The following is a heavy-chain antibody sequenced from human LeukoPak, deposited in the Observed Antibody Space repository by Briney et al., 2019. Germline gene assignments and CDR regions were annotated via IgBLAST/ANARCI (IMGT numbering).Heavy chain of an antibody. CDR2: ISSSSTTI. Sequence: GGSLRLSCAASGFTFSSYTMNWVRQAPGKGLEWVSDISSSSTTIYYADSVKGRFTISRDNSKNTLYLQMNSLRAEDTAVYYCAKALTTYYYDSSGYDAFDIWGQGTMVTVSS. D-gene: IGHD3-22*01. J-gene: IGHJ3*02. CDR1: GFTFSSYT. CDR3: AKALTTYYYDSSGYDAFDI. V-gene: IGHV3-48*01.